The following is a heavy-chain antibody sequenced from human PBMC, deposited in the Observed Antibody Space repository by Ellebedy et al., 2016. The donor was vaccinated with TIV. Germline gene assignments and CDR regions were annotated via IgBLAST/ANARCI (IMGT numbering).Heavy chain of an antibody. D-gene: IGHD3-22*01. J-gene: IGHJ4*02. Sequence: GESLKISCAASGFTFSIYAMSWVRQAPGKGLEWVSVISGSGGSTYYADSVKGRFTISRDNSKNTLYLQMNSLRAEDTAVYYCARDYYDSSGYHLDYWGQGTLVTVSS. CDR2: ISGSGGST. V-gene: IGHV3-23*01. CDR1: GFTFSIYA. CDR3: ARDYYDSSGYHLDY.